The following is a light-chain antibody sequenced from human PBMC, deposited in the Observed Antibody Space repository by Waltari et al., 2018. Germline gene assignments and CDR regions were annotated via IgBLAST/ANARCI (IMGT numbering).Light chain of an antibody. J-gene: IGKJ1*01. CDR3: QHYVSLPAT. Sequence: EIVLTQSPDTLSFSPGDSATLSCRASQSISKYLAWYQQKPSQAPRLLSYHASRRSTGIPNRFSGSGFGTDFSLTISRLEPEDFAVYYCQHYVSLPATFGQGTKLDIK. V-gene: IGKV3-20*01. CDR1: QSISKY. CDR2: HAS.